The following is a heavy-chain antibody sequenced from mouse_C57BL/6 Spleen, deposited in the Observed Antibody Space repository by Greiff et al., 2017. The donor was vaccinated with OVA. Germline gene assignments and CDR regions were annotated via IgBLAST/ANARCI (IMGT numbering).Heavy chain of an antibody. D-gene: IGHD2-4*01. V-gene: IGHV1-22*01. CDR3: VRIRDYGDWYFEV. Sequence: VQLQQSGPELVKPGASVKMSCKASGYTFTDYNMHWVKQSHGKSLEWIGYINPNNGGTSYNQQFKGKATLTVNKSSSTAYRELRSLTSEDSAVYCCVRIRDYGDWYFEVWGTGTTVTVAS. CDR2: INPNNGGT. J-gene: IGHJ1*03. CDR1: GYTFTDYN.